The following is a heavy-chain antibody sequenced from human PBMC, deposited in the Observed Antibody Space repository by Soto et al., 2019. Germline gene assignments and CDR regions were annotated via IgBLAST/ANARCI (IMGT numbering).Heavy chain of an antibody. CDR1: GFNFSGSA. D-gene: IGHD2-2*02. Sequence: EVHLVESGGGLVQPGGSLKLSCAASGFNFSGSAIHWVRQASGKGLEWVGRIRSRANNYATSSAASVKGRSKFSRDDSKNTAYLQMSTLKTEDTAVYYCNRGQGAPIGDYYDHGMDVWGQGTTVTVSS. J-gene: IGHJ6*02. CDR3: NRGQGAPIGDYYDHGMDV. CDR2: IRSRANNYAT. V-gene: IGHV3-73*02.